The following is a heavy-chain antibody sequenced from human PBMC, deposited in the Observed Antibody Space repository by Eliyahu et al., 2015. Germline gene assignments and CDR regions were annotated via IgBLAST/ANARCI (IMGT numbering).Heavy chain of an antibody. CDR1: GFTFXSYS. CDR3: AREGSPDYYYGMDV. Sequence: EVQLVESGGGLVKPGGSLRLSCAASGFTFXSYSMNWVRQAPGKGLEWVSSISSSSSYIYYADSVKGRFTISRDNAKNSLYLQMNSLRAEDTAVYYCAREGSPDYYYGMDVWGQGTTVTVSS. J-gene: IGHJ6*02. D-gene: IGHD2-15*01. V-gene: IGHV3-21*01. CDR2: ISSSSSYI.